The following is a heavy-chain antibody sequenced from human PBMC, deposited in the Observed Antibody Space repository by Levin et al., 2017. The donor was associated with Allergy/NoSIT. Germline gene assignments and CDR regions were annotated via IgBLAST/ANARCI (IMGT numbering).Heavy chain of an antibody. CDR1: GFTFSSYA. CDR3: VKAILYFDWLFTPWLDAFDI. CDR2: ISSNGGST. D-gene: IGHD3-9*01. Sequence: GESLKISCSASGFTFSSYAMHWVRQAPGKGLEYVSAISSNGGSTYYADSVKGRFTISRDNSKNTLYLQMSSLRAEDTAVYYCVKAILYFDWLFTPWLDAFDIWGQGTMVTVSS. J-gene: IGHJ3*02. V-gene: IGHV3-64D*06.